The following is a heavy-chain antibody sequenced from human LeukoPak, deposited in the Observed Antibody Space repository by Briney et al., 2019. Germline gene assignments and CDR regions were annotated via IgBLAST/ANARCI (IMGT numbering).Heavy chain of an antibody. D-gene: IGHD3-3*01. Sequence: GGSLRLSCAASGFTFSISAVNWVRQAPGKGLEWISCISGSGRTTYYADSMRGRFTISRDNSKNTVYLQLNSLRAEDTAVYYCATHYDFWSPDYYYYGMDVWGQGTTVTVSS. V-gene: IGHV3-23*01. CDR3: ATHYDFWSPDYYYYGMDV. J-gene: IGHJ6*02. CDR2: ISGSGRTT. CDR1: GFTFSISA.